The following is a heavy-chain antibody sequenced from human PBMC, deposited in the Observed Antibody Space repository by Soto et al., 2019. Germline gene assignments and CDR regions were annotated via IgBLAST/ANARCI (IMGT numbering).Heavy chain of an antibody. CDR3: AREKDRLQLGGNYYYAMDV. Sequence: QVQLVQSGAEVKRPGSSVTVSCKASGGTFANSAISWVRQAPGQGLEWMGGILPIFPTPDYAQKFQGRVTITADESSSTSYMELTSMRSEYTGVYYCAREKDRLQLGGNYYYAMDVWGQGTTVTVSS. CDR1: GGTFANSA. D-gene: IGHD1-1*01. J-gene: IGHJ6*02. V-gene: IGHV1-69*12. CDR2: ILPIFPTP.